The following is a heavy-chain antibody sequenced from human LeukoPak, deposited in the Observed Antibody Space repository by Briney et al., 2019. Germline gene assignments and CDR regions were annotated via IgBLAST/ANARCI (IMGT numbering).Heavy chain of an antibody. D-gene: IGHD3-3*01. CDR1: GYSISSGYY. Sequence: SETLSLTCAVSGYSISSGYYWGWIRQPPGKGLEWIGGIYHSGSTYYNLSLKSRVTISVDTSKNQFSLKLSSVTAADTAVYYCARHGESDFWSGYFLYYFDYWGQGTLVTVSS. CDR3: ARHGESDFWSGYFLYYFDY. J-gene: IGHJ4*02. CDR2: IYHSGST. V-gene: IGHV4-38-2*01.